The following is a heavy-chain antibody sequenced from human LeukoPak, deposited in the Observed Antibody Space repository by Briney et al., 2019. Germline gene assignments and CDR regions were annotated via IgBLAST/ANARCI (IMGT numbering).Heavy chain of an antibody. D-gene: IGHD6-19*01. CDR1: GFTFSSYS. Sequence: GGSLRLSCAAYGFTFSSYSMNWVRQAPGKGLEWVSFIRSSSSYIYYADSVKGRFTISRDNAKNSLYLQMNSLRAEDTAVYYCARPGIAVAGEFFDYWGQGTLVTVSS. CDR3: ARPGIAVAGEFFDY. V-gene: IGHV3-21*01. CDR2: IRSSSSYI. J-gene: IGHJ4*02.